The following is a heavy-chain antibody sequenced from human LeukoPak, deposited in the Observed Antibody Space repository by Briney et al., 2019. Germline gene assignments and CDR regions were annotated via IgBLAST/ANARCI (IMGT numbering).Heavy chain of an antibody. J-gene: IGHJ4*02. V-gene: IGHV3-21*01. CDR1: GFTFSSYS. D-gene: IGHD2-2*01. Sequence: PGGSLRLSCAASGFTFSSYSMNWVRQAPGKGLEWVSSISSSSSYIYYADSVKGRFTISRDNAKNSLYLQMNSLRAEDTAVYYCAREVGDCSSTSCYRRGRGYFDYWGQGTLVTVSS. CDR2: ISSSSSYI. CDR3: AREVGDCSSTSCYRRGRGYFDY.